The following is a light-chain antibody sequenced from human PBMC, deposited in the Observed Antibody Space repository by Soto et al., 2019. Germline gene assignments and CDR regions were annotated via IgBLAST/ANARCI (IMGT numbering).Light chain of an antibody. CDR2: DAS. J-gene: IGKJ4*01. CDR1: QSVSSS. Sequence: EIVLTQSPATLSLSPGERATLSCRASQSVSSSLAWYQQKPGQAPRLHIYDASNSATGIPARFSGSGSGTDFTLTISSLEPEDVAVYYCQQRSNWPLTFGGGTKEEIK. V-gene: IGKV3-11*01. CDR3: QQRSNWPLT.